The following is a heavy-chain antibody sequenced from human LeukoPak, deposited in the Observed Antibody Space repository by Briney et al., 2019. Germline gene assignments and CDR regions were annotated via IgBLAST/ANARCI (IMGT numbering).Heavy chain of an antibody. Sequence: GGSLRLSCAASGFTFSSYAMSWVRQAPGKGLEWVSAISGSGGSTYYADSVRGRFTISRDNAKNSLYLQMNSLTAEDTAVYYCARDRLVDVPLDRIYWGQGTLVTVSS. J-gene: IGHJ4*02. CDR1: GFTFSSYA. V-gene: IGHV3-23*01. CDR3: ARDRLVDVPLDRIY. CDR2: ISGSGGST. D-gene: IGHD5-12*01.